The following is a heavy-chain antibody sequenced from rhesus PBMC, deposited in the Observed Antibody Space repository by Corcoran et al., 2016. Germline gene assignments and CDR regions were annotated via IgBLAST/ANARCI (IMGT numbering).Heavy chain of an antibody. Sequence: EVQLVETGGGLVQPGGSLKLSCAASGFTFSSYGMSWVRQAPGKGLEWVSAINSGGGSTYYADSVKGRFTSSRENSKNTLSLQMNSLRDEDTAVYYCAKGGKGYSNYGYLDYWGQGVLVTVSS. J-gene: IGHJ4*01. CDR3: AKGGKGYSNYGYLDY. D-gene: IGHD4-23*01. CDR1: GFTFSSYG. CDR2: INSGGGST. V-gene: IGHV3S5*01.